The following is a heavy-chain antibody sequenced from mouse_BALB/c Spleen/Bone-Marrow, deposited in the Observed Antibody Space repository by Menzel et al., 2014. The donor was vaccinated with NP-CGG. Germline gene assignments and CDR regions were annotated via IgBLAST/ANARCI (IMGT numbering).Heavy chain of an antibody. Sequence: QVQLQQSGPELVRPGASVKMSCKASDYTFTSYWMHWVKQRPGQGLKWIGMIDPSNSETRLNQKFKDKATLNVDKSSNTAYTHLSSLTSEDSAVYYCARTFQPRRAMDYWGQGSSVTVSS. CDR2: IDPSNSET. J-gene: IGHJ4*01. CDR3: ARTFQPRRAMDY. V-gene: IGHV1-74*01. CDR1: DYTFTSYW. D-gene: IGHD6-1*01.